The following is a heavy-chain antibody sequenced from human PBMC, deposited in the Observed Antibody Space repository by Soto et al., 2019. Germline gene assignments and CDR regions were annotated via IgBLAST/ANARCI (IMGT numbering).Heavy chain of an antibody. CDR2: ISYDGSNK. CDR3: AELRRGAFDI. D-gene: IGHD7-27*01. CDR1: GFTFSSYA. J-gene: IGHJ3*02. Sequence: GGSLRLSCAASGFTFSSYAMHWVRQAPGKGLEWVAVISYDGSNKYYADSVKGRFTISRDNSKNTLYLQMNSLRAEDTAVYYCAELRRGAFDIWGQGTMVTVSS. V-gene: IGHV3-30*04.